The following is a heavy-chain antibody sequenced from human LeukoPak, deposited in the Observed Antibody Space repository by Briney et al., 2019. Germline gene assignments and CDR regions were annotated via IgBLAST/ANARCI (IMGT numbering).Heavy chain of an antibody. V-gene: IGHV3-9*01. Sequence: PGRSLRLSCAASGFTFHHYAIHWVWQVPGKGLEWVSGISWNSASIGYADSVKGRFTISRDNAKNSVYLQMNSLRAEDTALYYCAKDKAPLYSGYDWDLDFWGQGTLVTVSS. CDR2: ISWNSASI. CDR1: GFTFHHYA. J-gene: IGHJ4*02. D-gene: IGHD5-12*01. CDR3: AKDKAPLYSGYDWDLDF.